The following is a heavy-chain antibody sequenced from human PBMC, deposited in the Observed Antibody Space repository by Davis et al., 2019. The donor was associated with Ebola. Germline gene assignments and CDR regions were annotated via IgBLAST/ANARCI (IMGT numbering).Heavy chain of an antibody. CDR2: ISYDGNKK. D-gene: IGHD3-10*02. V-gene: IGHV3-30-3*01. Sequence: GESLKISCVGSGFTFTTYAMHWVRQAPGTGLEWVSLISYDGNKKFYTDSVKGRFTISSDNSKNTLYLQMDGLRAEDTAVYYCARDSGIFGDYYFDSWGQGTLVTVSS. CDR3: ARDSGIFGDYYFDS. J-gene: IGHJ4*02. CDR1: GFTFTTYA.